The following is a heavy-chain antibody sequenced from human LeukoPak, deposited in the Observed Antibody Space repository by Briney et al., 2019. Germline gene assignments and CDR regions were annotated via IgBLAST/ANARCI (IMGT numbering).Heavy chain of an antibody. J-gene: IGHJ5*02. V-gene: IGHV4-59*01. CDR3: AKDWELGS. CDR2: IYIRGST. D-gene: IGHD1-26*01. CDR1: GASISSYY. Sequence: PSETLSLTCSVSGASISSYYWIWIRQPPGKGLEWIGNIYIRGSTNYNPSLKSRVTISLDTSKDQFSLKLTSVTAADTAFYYCAKDWELGSWGQGTLVTVSS.